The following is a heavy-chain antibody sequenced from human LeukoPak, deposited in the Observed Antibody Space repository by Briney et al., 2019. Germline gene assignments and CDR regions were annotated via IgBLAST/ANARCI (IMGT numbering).Heavy chain of an antibody. V-gene: IGHV3-66*02. CDR1: GFTVSSNY. CDR3: ARAGRSWYGEKGYYFDY. J-gene: IGHJ4*02. CDR2: IYSGCST. Sequence: GGSLRLSCAASGFTVSSNYMSWVRQAPGKGLEWVSVIYSGCSTYYADSVKVPFTISRDNSKNTLYLQMNSLRAEDTAVYYCARAGRSWYGEKGYYFDYWGQGTLVTVSS. D-gene: IGHD6-13*01.